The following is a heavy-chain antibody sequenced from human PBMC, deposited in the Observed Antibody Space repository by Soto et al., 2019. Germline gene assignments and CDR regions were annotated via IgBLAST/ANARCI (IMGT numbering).Heavy chain of an antibody. D-gene: IGHD6-13*01. CDR1: GFTLSDHY. J-gene: IGHJ2*01. Sequence: QVQLVESGGGLVKPGGSLRLSCAASGFTLSDHYMSWIRQAPGKGLEWVSCISGSGSTIYYADSVKGRFTISRDNAKNSLYLQMNSLRAEDTAVYYCGRADIAAAGRWYFDLWGRGTLVTVSS. CDR3: GRADIAAAGRWYFDL. V-gene: IGHV3-11*01. CDR2: ISGSGSTI.